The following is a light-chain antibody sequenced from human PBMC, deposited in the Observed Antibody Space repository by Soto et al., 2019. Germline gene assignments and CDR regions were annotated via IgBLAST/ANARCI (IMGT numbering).Light chain of an antibody. V-gene: IGKV1-39*01. CDR2: GAS. J-gene: IGKJ4*01. CDR1: QSISTY. CDR3: QQSFIPPPLT. Sequence: DIQMTQSPSSLSASIGDRITITCRASQSISTYLNWYQQKPGKAPRLLIYGASTLQNGVPSRFSGSGSATDYTLTISSLQPEDFATYYCQQSFIPPPLTFGGGTKVEMK.